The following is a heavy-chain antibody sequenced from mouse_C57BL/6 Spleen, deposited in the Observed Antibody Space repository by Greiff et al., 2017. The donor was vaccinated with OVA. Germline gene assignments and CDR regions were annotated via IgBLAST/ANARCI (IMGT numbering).Heavy chain of an antibody. CDR1: GYTFTSYT. CDR2: INPSSGYT. Sequence: VKVVESGAELARPGASVKMSCKASGYTFTSYTMHWVKQRPGQGLEWIGYINPSSGYTKYNQKFKDKATLTADKSSSTAYMQLSSLTSEDSAVYYCARGGISYPYYFDYWGQGTTLTVSS. V-gene: IGHV1-4*01. J-gene: IGHJ2*01. D-gene: IGHD1-1*01. CDR3: ARGGISYPYYFDY.